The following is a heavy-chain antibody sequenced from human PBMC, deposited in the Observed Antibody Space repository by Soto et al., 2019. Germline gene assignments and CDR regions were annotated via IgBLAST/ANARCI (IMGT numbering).Heavy chain of an antibody. CDR2: INPISAAT. Sequence: QVHLVQSGAEVKKPGASVKVSCKASGYTFISHYMHWVRQAPGQGLEWMGIINPISAATTYAQKFQGRVTMTRDTPTSTVYLALSSLKSEDTAVYYCARRGYNWNDLDSWGQGTLVTVSS. J-gene: IGHJ4*02. CDR3: ARRGYNWNDLDS. V-gene: IGHV1-46*01. D-gene: IGHD1-20*01. CDR1: GYTFISHY.